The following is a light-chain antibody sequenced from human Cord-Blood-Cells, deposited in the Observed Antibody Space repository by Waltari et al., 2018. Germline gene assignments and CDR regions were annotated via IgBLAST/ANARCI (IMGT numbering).Light chain of an antibody. Sequence: EIVMTQPPATLSVSPGERATLSCRASQSVSSNLAWYQQKPGQAPRLLIYGASTRATGIPARFSGSGSGTEFTLTISSLQSEDFAVYYCQQYNNWPRITFGPGTKVDIK. CDR1: QSVSSN. V-gene: IGKV3D-15*01. J-gene: IGKJ3*01. CDR3: QQYNNWPRIT. CDR2: GAS.